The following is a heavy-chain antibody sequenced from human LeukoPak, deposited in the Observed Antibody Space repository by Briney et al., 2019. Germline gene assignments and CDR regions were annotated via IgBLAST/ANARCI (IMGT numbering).Heavy chain of an antibody. CDR2: INQDGNHK. J-gene: IGHJ4*02. Sequence: AGGSLRLSCAASGFIFSNYWMSWVRQAPGKGLEWVANINQDGNHKFYVDSVQGRFTISRDNSKNTLYLQMNSLRAEDTAVYYCARVGNYYGSGSYYKSFDYWGQGTLVTVSS. D-gene: IGHD3-10*01. CDR1: GFIFSNYW. CDR3: ARVGNYYGSGSYYKSFDY. V-gene: IGHV3-7*01.